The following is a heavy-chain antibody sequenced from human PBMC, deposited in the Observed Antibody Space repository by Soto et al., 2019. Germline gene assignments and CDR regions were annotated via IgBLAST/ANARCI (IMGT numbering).Heavy chain of an antibody. CDR2: IIPIFGTA. V-gene: IGHV1-69*01. Sequence: QVQLVQSGAEVKKPGSSVKVSCKASGGTFSSYAISWVRQAPGQGLEWMGGIIPIFGTANYAQKFQGRVTITADESTSTAYMERSSLRSEDTAVYYCARGGGYGELYYYYGMDVWGQGTTVTVSS. CDR3: ARGGGYGELYYYYGMDV. D-gene: IGHD4-17*01. J-gene: IGHJ6*02. CDR1: GGTFSSYA.